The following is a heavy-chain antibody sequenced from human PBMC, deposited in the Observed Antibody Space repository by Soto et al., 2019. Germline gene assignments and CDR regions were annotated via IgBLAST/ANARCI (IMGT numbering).Heavy chain of an antibody. CDR3: AKGTQYFDY. V-gene: IGHV3-30*18. J-gene: IGHJ4*02. CDR1: GFTFSSYG. CDR2: ISYDGSNK. Sequence: HPGGSLRLSCAASGFTFSSYGMHWVRQAPGKGLEWVAVISYDGSNKYYADSVKGRFTISRDNSKNTLYLQMNSLRAEDTAVYYCAKGTQYFDYWGQGTLVTVSS. D-gene: IGHD3-10*01.